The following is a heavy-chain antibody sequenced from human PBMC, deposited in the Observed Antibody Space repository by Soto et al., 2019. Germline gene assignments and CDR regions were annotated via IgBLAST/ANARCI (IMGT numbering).Heavy chain of an antibody. Sequence: SETLSLTCTVSGGSISSYYWSWIRQPPGKGLEWIGYIYYSGSTNYNPSLKSRVTISVDTSKNQFSLKLSSVTAADTAVYYCARVRGFLEWLSIELLFDPWGQGTLVTVSS. J-gene: IGHJ5*02. V-gene: IGHV4-59*01. D-gene: IGHD3-3*01. CDR2: IYYSGST. CDR1: GGSISSYY. CDR3: ARVRGFLEWLSIELLFDP.